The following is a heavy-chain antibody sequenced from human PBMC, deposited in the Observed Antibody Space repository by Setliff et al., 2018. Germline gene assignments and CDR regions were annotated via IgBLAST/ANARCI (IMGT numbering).Heavy chain of an antibody. CDR3: ARVIYFYYMDV. Sequence: ASVKVSCKAFGYTFTKYGIDWVRQAPGQGLEWMGWINTNTGNPTYAQGFTGRFVFSLDTSVSTAYLQISSLKGEDTAVYYCARVIYFYYMDVWGKGTTVTVSS. J-gene: IGHJ6*03. CDR1: GYTFTKYG. V-gene: IGHV7-4-1*02. CDR2: INTNTGNP.